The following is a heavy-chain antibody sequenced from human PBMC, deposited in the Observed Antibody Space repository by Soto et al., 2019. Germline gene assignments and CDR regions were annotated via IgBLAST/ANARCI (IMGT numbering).Heavy chain of an antibody. CDR2: IYYTGST. CDR3: ARIEMASIK. V-gene: IGHV4-31*03. J-gene: IGHJ4*02. CDR1: GASIRSWGFY. D-gene: IGHD5-12*01. Sequence: PSETLSLTCSVSGASIRSWGFYWSWLRQSPVKGLEWIGHIYYTGSTFVSPSLKGRLTISLDTSKNQFSLDLSSVTAADTAMYYCARIEMASIKWGRGTLVTVSS.